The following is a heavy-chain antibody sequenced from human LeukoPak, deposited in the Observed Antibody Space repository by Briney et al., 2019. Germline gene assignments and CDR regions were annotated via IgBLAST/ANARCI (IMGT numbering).Heavy chain of an antibody. D-gene: IGHD3-22*01. CDR2: ISSSSSYI. Sequence: PGGSLRLSCAASGFTFSSYSMNCVRQAPGKGLEWVSSISSSSSYIYYADSVKGRFTISRDNAKNSLYLQMDSLRAEDTAVYYCARSRYNSGYYGFGYWGQGTLVTVSS. CDR3: ARSRYNSGYYGFGY. J-gene: IGHJ4*02. V-gene: IGHV3-21*01. CDR1: GFTFSSYS.